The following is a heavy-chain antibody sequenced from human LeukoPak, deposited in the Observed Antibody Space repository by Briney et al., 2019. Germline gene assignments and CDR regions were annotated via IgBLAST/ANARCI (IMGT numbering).Heavy chain of an antibody. V-gene: IGHV3-11*04. CDR1: GFTFSDYY. Sequence: GGSLRLFCAASGFTFSDYYMSWIRQPPGKGLEWVSYISSSGSTIYYADSVKGRFTISRDNAKNSLYLQMNSLRAEDTAVYYCARDISYYDFFYYYYYMDVWGKGTTVTVSS. D-gene: IGHD3-3*01. J-gene: IGHJ6*03. CDR2: ISSSGSTI. CDR3: ARDISYYDFFYYYYYMDV.